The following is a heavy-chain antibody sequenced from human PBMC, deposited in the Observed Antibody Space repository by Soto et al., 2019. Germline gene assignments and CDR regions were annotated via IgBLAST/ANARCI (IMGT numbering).Heavy chain of an antibody. D-gene: IGHD6-19*01. CDR1: GFTFTSYA. V-gene: IGHV3-23*01. CDR3: AKESSGWYSPYYYGMDV. J-gene: IGHJ6*02. CDR2: ISGSGGST. Sequence: GGSLKLSCAPLGFTFTSYAMSWVPRAPGRGLEWVSAISGSGGSTYNEESVKGRFTISRDNSKNMLYLQMNSLRAEDTAVYYCAKESSGWYSPYYYGMDVWGQGTTVTVSS.